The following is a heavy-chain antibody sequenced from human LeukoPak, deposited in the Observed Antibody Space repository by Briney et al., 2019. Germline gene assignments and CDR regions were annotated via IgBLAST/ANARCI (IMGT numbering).Heavy chain of an antibody. CDR2: IYPGDSDT. V-gene: IGHV5-51*01. D-gene: IGHD6-13*01. CDR1: GYSFTSYW. Sequence: GESLKISCKGSGYSFTSYWIGWVRQMPGKGLEWMGIIYPGDSDTRYSPSFQGQVTISADKSISTANLQWSSLKASDTAMYYCARRYSSSWYEDYYYGMDVWGQGTTVTVSS. CDR3: ARRYSSSWYEDYYYGMDV. J-gene: IGHJ6*02.